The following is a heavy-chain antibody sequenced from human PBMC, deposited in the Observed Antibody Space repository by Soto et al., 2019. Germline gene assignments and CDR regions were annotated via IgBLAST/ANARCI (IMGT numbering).Heavy chain of an antibody. V-gene: IGHV1-69*12. D-gene: IGHD5-18*01. CDR3: ARVEGYSYGISPFDY. J-gene: IGHJ4*02. CDR2: IIPIFGTA. Sequence: QVQLVQSGAEVKKPGSSVKVSCKASGGTFSSYAISWVRQAPGQGLEWMGGIIPIFGTANYAQKFQGRVTITADESXXTAYMELSSLRSEDTAVYYCARVEGYSYGISPFDYWGQGTLVTVSS. CDR1: GGTFSSYA.